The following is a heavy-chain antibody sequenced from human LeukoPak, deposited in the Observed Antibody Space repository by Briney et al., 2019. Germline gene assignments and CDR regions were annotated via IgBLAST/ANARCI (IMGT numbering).Heavy chain of an antibody. CDR2: IIPIFGSS. CDR1: GYTFTGYY. J-gene: IGHJ5*02. CDR3: ARVTHTELSTWFDP. Sequence: SVKVSCRASGYTFTGYYMHWVRQAPGQGLEWMGGIIPIFGSSNYAQKFQGRVTITADESTTTAYMELSSLRSEDTAVYYCARVTHTELSTWFDPWGQGTLVTVSS. V-gene: IGHV1-69*13. D-gene: IGHD5-18*01.